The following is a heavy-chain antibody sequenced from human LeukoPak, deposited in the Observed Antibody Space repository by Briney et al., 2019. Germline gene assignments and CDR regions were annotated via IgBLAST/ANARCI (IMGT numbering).Heavy chain of an antibody. Sequence: GGSLRLSCAASGFTFGSYGMHWVRQAPGKGLEWVAFIRNDGTNKYYADSVKSRFTISRDNSKNTLYLQINSLRPEDTAVYNCAKVLSSSWGYFDSWGQGTLVTVSS. D-gene: IGHD6-13*01. V-gene: IGHV3-30*02. CDR1: GFTFGSYG. CDR2: IRNDGTNK. CDR3: AKVLSSSWGYFDS. J-gene: IGHJ4*02.